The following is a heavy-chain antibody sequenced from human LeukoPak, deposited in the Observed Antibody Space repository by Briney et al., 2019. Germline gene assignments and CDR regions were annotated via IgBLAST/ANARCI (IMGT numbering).Heavy chain of an antibody. J-gene: IGHJ4*02. V-gene: IGHV1-2*06. CDR1: GYTFTGYY. Sequence: ASVKVSCKASGYTFTGYYMHWVRQAPGQGLEWMGRINPNSGGTNYAQKFQGRVTMTRDTSISTAYMELSRLRSDDTAVYYCARGMITCGGVIVYWGQGTLVTVSS. CDR3: ARGMITCGGVIVY. CDR2: INPNSGGT. D-gene: IGHD3-16*02.